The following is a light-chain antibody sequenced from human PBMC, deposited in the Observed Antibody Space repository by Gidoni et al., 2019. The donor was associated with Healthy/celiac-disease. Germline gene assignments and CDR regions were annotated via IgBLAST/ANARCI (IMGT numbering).Light chain of an antibody. CDR1: QSVRSY. CDR2: DAS. CDR3: QQRSNWPLT. V-gene: IGKV3-11*01. Sequence: EIVLTQSPATLSLSPGERATITCRASQSVRSYLAWYQQKPGQSPRLLIYDASNRATGIPSRFSGSGSGTDFTLTISSLEPEDFAVYYCQQRSNWPLTFGPGTKVDIK. J-gene: IGKJ3*01.